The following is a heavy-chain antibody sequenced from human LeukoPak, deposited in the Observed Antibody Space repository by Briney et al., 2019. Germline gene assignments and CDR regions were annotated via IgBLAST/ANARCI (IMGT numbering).Heavy chain of an antibody. J-gene: IGHJ4*02. CDR2: IPAGGDT. CDR3: AKDYKSGDGYWDFDY. CDR1: GFTFSPYA. Sequence: GGSLRLSCAASGFTFSPYAMSWVRQAPGKGLEWVAGIPAGGDTYYADSVKGRFTISRDNSKNTVDLQMNSLRVEDTAINYCAKDYKSGDGYWDFDYWGQGILVTVSS. D-gene: IGHD5-24*01. V-gene: IGHV3-23*01.